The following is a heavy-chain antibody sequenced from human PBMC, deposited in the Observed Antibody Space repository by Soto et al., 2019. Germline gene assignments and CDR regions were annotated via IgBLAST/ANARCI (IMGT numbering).Heavy chain of an antibody. Sequence: SETLCLTYTVSGGSIRSGDYYWSWIRQPPGKGLEWIGYIYYSGSTYYNPSLKSRVTISVDTSKNQFSLKLSSVTAADTAVYYCASLKLGYSTFDPWGQGTLVTVSS. D-gene: IGHD5-18*01. CDR3: ASLKLGYSTFDP. J-gene: IGHJ5*02. CDR1: GGSIRSGDYY. V-gene: IGHV4-30-4*01. CDR2: IYYSGST.